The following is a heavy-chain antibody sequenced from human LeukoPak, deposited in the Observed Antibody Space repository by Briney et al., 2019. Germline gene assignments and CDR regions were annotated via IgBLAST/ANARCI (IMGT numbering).Heavy chain of an antibody. J-gene: IGHJ4*02. V-gene: IGHV4-39*01. CDR3: ARQGDSCSGGSCYARTIDY. D-gene: IGHD2-15*01. CDR1: GGSISSSNYL. CDR2: IYYSGST. Sequence: PSETLSLTCTVSGGSISSSNYLWGWIRQPPGKGLEWIGSIYYSGSTYHNPSFKSRLTISVDTSKNQFSLRQSSVTAADTAMYYCARQGDSCSGGSCYARTIDYWGQGTLVTVSS.